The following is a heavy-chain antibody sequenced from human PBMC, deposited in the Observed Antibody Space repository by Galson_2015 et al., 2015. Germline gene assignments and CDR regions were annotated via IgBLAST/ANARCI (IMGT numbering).Heavy chain of an antibody. V-gene: IGHV1-2*04. D-gene: IGHD3-10*01. Sequence: SVKVSCKASGYTFTGYYMHWVRQAPGQGLEWMGWINPNSGGTNYAQKFQGWVTMTRDTSISTAYMELSRLRSDDTAVYYCARGRGITMVRGEKDWYFDLWGRGTLVTVSS. CDR2: INPNSGGT. J-gene: IGHJ2*01. CDR3: ARGRGITMVRGEKDWYFDL. CDR1: GYTFTGYY.